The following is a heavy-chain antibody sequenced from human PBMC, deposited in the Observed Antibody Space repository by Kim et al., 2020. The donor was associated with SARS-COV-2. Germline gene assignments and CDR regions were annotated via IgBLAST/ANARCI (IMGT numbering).Heavy chain of an antibody. CDR3: AREAVAGSFDY. J-gene: IGHJ4*02. D-gene: IGHD6-19*01. Sequence: NNRYSKKFPARVSITRDTSATTAYLELSGLRSEDTAVYYCAREAVAGSFDYWGQGTLVTVSS. V-gene: IGHV1-3*01. CDR2: NN.